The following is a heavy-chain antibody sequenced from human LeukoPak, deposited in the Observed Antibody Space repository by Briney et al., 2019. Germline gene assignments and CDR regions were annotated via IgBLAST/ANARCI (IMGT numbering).Heavy chain of an antibody. CDR2: MNPNSGNT. J-gene: IGHJ4*02. CDR3: ARGPPRIVVVVAATIDY. V-gene: IGHV1-8*03. D-gene: IGHD2-15*01. CDR1: GYTFTSYD. Sequence: ASVKVSCKASGYTFTSYDINWVRQATGQGLEWMGWMNPNSGNTGYAQKFQGRVTITRNTSISTAYMELSSLRSEDTAVYYCARGPPRIVVVVAATIDYWGQGTLVTVSS.